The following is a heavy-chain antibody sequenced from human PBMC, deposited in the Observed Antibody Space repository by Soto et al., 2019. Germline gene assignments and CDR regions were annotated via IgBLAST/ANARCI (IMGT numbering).Heavy chain of an antibody. CDR3: ASGIQLWLRRINNGYSG. CDR2: IILMFGTA. CDR1: GGTFSTYA. D-gene: IGHD5-18*01. V-gene: IGHV1-69*12. Sequence: QVQLVQSGAEVKKPESSVKVSCKAPGGTFSTYAISWVRQAPGQGLEWMGGIILMFGTANYAQRLQDRVTITADESTNTVYMELSSLRSEDTAVYFCASGIQLWLRRINNGYSGWGQGTLVTVSS. J-gene: IGHJ4*02.